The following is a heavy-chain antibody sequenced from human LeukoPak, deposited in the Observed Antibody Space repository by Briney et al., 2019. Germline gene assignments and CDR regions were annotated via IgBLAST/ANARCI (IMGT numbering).Heavy chain of an antibody. CDR1: GGSISSYY. Sequence: SETLSLTCTVSGGSISSYYWSWIRQPPGKGLEWIGYIYYSGSTNYNPSLKSRVTISVDTSKNQFSLKLSSATAADTAVYYCARGLLDFDYWGQGTPVTVSS. CDR3: ARGLLDFDY. D-gene: IGHD2-15*01. CDR2: IYYSGST. V-gene: IGHV4-59*01. J-gene: IGHJ4*02.